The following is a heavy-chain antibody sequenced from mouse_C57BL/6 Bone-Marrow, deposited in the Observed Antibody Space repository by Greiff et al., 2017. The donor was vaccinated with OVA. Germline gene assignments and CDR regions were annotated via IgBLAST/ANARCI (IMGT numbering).Heavy chain of an antibody. CDR2: INPSTGGT. Sequence: EVQRVESGPELVKPGASVKISCKASGYSFTGYYMNWVKQSPEKSLEWIGEINPSTGGTTYNQKFKAKATLTVDKSSSTAYMQLKSLTSEDSAVYYCARGGYYGSSGNYWGQGTTLTVSS. CDR3: ARGGYYGSSGNY. CDR1: GYSFTGYY. D-gene: IGHD1-1*01. J-gene: IGHJ2*01. V-gene: IGHV1-42*01.